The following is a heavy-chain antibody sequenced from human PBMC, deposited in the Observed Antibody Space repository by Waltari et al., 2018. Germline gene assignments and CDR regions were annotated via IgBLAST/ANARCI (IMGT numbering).Heavy chain of an antibody. V-gene: IGHV3-9*01. CDR1: GFTFDDYA. CDR2: ISWNSGSI. J-gene: IGHJ6*03. CDR3: AKASSGGYYMDV. D-gene: IGHD6-25*01. Sequence: EVQLVESGGGLVQPGRSLRLSCAASGFTFDDYAMHWVRQAPGKGLEWVSGISWNSGSIGYADSVKGRFTISRDNAKNSLYLQMNSLRAEDTALYYCAKASSGGYYMDVWGKGTTVTVSS.